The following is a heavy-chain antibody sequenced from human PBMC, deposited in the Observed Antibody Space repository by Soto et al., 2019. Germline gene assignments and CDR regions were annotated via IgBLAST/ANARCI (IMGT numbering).Heavy chain of an antibody. V-gene: IGHV4-34*01. CDR2: INHSGST. CDR1: GGSFSGYY. D-gene: IGHD2-2*01. CDR3: ARGPKRIVVVPAASFYFDY. J-gene: IGHJ4*02. Sequence: QVQLQQWGAGLLKPSETLSLTCAVYGGSFSGYYWSWIRQPPGKGLEWIGEINHSGSTNYNPSLMRRVTISVDTSKNQFSLKLSSVTAADTAVYYCARGPKRIVVVPAASFYFDYWGQGTLVTVSS.